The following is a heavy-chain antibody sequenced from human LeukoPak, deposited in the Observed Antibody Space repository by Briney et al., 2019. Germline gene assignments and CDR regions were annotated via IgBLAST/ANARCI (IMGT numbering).Heavy chain of an antibody. CDR1: GFTFSSYS. J-gene: IGHJ3*02. V-gene: IGHV3-21*01. CDR3: ARDEKGYWLSAFDI. Sequence: GGSLRLSCAASGFTFSSYSMNWVRQAPGKGLEWVSSISSSSSYIYYADSVKGRFTISRDNAKNSLYLQMNSLRAEDTAVYYCARDEKGYWLSAFDIWGQGTMVTVSS. D-gene: IGHD2-15*01. CDR2: ISSSSSYI.